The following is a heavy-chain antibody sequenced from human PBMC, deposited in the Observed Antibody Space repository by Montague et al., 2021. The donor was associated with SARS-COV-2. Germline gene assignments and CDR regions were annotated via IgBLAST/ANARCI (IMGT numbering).Heavy chain of an antibody. D-gene: IGHD3-10*01. V-gene: IGHV3-30-3*01. CDR3: AREGLSGSYYGFLDY. Sequence: SLRLSCPASGITFSSYAMHWVRQAPGKGLEWVAVISYDGSNKYYADPVKGRFTISRDNSKNTLYLQTNSLRAEDTAVYYCAREGLSGSYYGFLDYWGQGTLVTVSS. J-gene: IGHJ4*02. CDR1: GITFSSYA. CDR2: ISYDGSNK.